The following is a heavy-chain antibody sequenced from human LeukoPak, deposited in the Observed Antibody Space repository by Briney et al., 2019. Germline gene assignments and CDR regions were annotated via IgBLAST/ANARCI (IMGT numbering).Heavy chain of an antibody. Sequence: GASVKVSCKASGYTFTSYGISWVPQAPGHGLEWMGWISAYNGNTNYAQKLQGRVTMTTDTSTSTAYMELRSLRSDDTAVYYCARVRVWGSYRPRYFDYWGQGTLVTVSS. J-gene: IGHJ4*02. CDR2: ISAYNGNT. D-gene: IGHD3-16*02. CDR1: GYTFTSYG. V-gene: IGHV1-18*01. CDR3: ARVRVWGSYRPRYFDY.